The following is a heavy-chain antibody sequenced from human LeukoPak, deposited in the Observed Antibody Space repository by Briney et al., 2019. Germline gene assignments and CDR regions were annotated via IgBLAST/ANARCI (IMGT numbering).Heavy chain of an antibody. J-gene: IGHJ4*02. V-gene: IGHV3-23*01. CDR1: GFTFSSYA. D-gene: IGHD1-26*01. CDR3: ARDMGYSGSWPGYFDY. CDR2: ISSTAGST. Sequence: GGSLRLSCAASGFTFSSYAMSWVRQAPGKGLEWVSAISSTAGSTYYADSVKGRFTISRDNSKNTLYLQVNSLRADDTAVYYCARDMGYSGSWPGYFDYWGQGVLVTVSS.